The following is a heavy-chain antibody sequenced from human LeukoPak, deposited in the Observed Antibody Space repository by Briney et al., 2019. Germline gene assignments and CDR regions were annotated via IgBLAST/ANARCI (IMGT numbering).Heavy chain of an antibody. CDR3: ARGYSGSYWLSGEDAFDI. Sequence: PSETLSLTCTVSGYSISSGYYWGWIPQPPGKGLEWIGSIYHSGSTYYNPSLKSRVTISVDTSKNQFSLKLSSVTAADTAVYYCARGYSGSYWLSGEDAFDIWGQGTMVTVSS. CDR1: GYSISSGYY. J-gene: IGHJ3*02. CDR2: IYHSGST. V-gene: IGHV4-38-2*02. D-gene: IGHD1-26*01.